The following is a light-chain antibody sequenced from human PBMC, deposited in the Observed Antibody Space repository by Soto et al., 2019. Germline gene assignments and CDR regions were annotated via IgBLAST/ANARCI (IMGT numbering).Light chain of an antibody. V-gene: IGLV2-14*03. CDR3: SSFTGSNYV. CDR1: ISDVGGYNF. J-gene: IGLJ1*01. CDR2: DVS. Sequence: QSLLTQPASVFGSPGQSITISCTGTISDVGGYNFVSWYQQYPGKAPKLMICDVSNRPPGVSNRFSGSKSGNTASLTISGLQAEDEADYYCSSFTGSNYVFGTGTKVPVL.